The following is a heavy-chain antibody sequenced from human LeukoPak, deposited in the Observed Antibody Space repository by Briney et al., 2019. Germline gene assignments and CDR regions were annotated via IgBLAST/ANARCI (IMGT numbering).Heavy chain of an antibody. D-gene: IGHD6-13*01. CDR2: IYYSGST. Sequence: SETLSLTCTVSGGSISSYYWGWIRQPPGKGLEWIGSIYYSGSTYYNPSLKSRVTISVDTSKNQFSLKLSSVTAADTAVYYCARVGPYSSSWYYWGQGTLVTVSS. V-gene: IGHV4-39*07. CDR1: GGSISSYY. CDR3: ARVGPYSSSWYY. J-gene: IGHJ4*02.